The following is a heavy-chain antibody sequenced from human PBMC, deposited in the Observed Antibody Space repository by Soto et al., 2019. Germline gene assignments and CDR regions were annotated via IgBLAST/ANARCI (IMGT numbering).Heavy chain of an antibody. V-gene: IGHV1-3*01. Sequence: ASVKVSCKASGYTFTSYAMHWVRQAPGQRLEWMGWINAGNGNTKYSQKFQGRVTITRDTSASTAYMELSSLRSEDTAVYYCASGQLDRRALRKSYYYYGRDVWGKGTTVTVPS. D-gene: IGHD1-1*01. CDR1: GYTFTSYA. CDR3: ASGQLDRRALRKSYYYYGRDV. J-gene: IGHJ6*04. CDR2: INAGNGNT.